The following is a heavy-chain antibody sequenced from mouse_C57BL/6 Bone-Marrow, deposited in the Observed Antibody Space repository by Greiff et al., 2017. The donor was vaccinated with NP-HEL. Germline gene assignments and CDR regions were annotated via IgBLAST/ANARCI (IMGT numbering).Heavy chain of an antibody. V-gene: IGHV5-4*01. D-gene: IGHD1-1*01. Sequence: EVQVVESGGGLVKPGGSLKLSCAASGFTFSSYAMSWVRQTPEKRLEWVATISDGGSYTYYPDNVKGRFTISRANAKNNLYLQMSHLKSEDTAMYYCARAPIYYYGFFDYWGQGTTLTVSS. CDR3: ARAPIYYYGFFDY. CDR2: ISDGGSYT. J-gene: IGHJ2*01. CDR1: GFTFSSYA.